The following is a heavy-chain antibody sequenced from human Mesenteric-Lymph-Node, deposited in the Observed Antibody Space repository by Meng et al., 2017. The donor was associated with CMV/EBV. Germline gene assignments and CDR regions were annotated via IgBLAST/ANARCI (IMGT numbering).Heavy chain of an antibody. V-gene: IGHV4-30-4*01. Sequence: SGGSITSGDYFWTWIRQALGKGPEWIGHVFHSGSTYSIPSLRGRVIMSLDTSKNQFSLKLTSVTAADTAVYFCAREDGSGSFSRWFDSWGPGTLVTVSS. CDR3: AREDGSGSFSRWFDS. CDR2: VFHSGST. CDR1: GGSITSGDYF. J-gene: IGHJ5*01. D-gene: IGHD3-10*01.